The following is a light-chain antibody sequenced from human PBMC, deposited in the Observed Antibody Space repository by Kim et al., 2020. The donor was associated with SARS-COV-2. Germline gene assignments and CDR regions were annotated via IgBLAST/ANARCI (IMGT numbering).Light chain of an antibody. CDR2: PAS. J-gene: IGKJ1*01. CDR1: QGIYSD. Sequence: AAVGDRVTITCRESQGIYSDLAWYQQKPGKAPKLLIYPASSLQSGVPSRFIGSASGTDFTLTISSLQPEDFATYYCQQANSFPWTFGQGTKVDIK. V-gene: IGKV1-12*01. CDR3: QQANSFPWT.